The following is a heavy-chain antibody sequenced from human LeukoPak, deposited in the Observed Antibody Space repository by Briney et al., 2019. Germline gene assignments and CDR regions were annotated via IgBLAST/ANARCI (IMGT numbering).Heavy chain of an antibody. V-gene: IGHV3-48*01. D-gene: IGHD3-3*01. Sequence: PGGSLRLSCAASGFIFSSYHMTWVRQAPGKRPEWISYVSSDSTGIYYADSVKGRFTISRDNAKNSLFLQMDSLRAEDTAVYYCARPHLTYDFWSGQLVDYFDYWGQGTLVTVSS. CDR3: ARPHLTYDFWSGQLVDYFDY. CDR1: GFIFSSYH. J-gene: IGHJ4*02. CDR2: VSSDSTGI.